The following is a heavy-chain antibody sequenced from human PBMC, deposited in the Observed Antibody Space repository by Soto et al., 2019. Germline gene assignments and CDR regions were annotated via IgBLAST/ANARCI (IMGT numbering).Heavy chain of an antibody. Sequence: ASVKVSCKASGYTFTGYYMHWVRQAPGQGLEWMGWINPNSGGTNYAQKFQGWVTMTRDTSISTAYMELSRLRSDDTAVYYCAGYCSSTSGYGYPSHYGMDVWGEGTTVTVSS. J-gene: IGHJ6*04. CDR2: INPNSGGT. D-gene: IGHD2-2*01. CDR1: GYTFTGYY. CDR3: AGYCSSTSGYGYPSHYGMDV. V-gene: IGHV1-2*04.